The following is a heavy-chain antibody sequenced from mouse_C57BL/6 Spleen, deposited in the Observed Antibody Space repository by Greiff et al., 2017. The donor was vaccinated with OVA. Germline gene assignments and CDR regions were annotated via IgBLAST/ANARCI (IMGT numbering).Heavy chain of an antibody. J-gene: IGHJ2*01. V-gene: IGHV1-55*01. CDR2: IYPGSGST. CDR3: ARDYYGSSNYFDY. D-gene: IGHD1-1*01. Sequence: VQLQQPGAELVKPGASVKMSCKASGYTFTSYWITWVKQRPGQGLEWIGDIYPGSGSTNYNEKFKSKATLTVDTSSSTAYMQLSSLTSEDSAVYYCARDYYGSSNYFDYWGQGTTLTVSS. CDR1: GYTFTSYW.